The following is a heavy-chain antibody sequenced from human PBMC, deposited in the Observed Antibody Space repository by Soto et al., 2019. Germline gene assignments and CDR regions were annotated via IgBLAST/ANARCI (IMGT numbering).Heavy chain of an antibody. D-gene: IGHD2-15*01. CDR1: GYSVSSSDYY. V-gene: IGHV4-39*01. CDR2: MLYSGLT. CDR3: APLSVSLSGPYGIHV. Sequence: SETLSLTCSVSGYSVSSSDYYWAWIRQPPGKGLEWIGSMLYSGLTYYNPSLKSRVTLSVDTSQNQFSVRLNSVPASDTAVYYCAPLSVSLSGPYGIHVWGQGTTVTVSS. J-gene: IGHJ6*02.